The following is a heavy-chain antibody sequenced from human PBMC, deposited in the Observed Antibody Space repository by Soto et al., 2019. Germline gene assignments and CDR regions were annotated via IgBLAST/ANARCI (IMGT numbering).Heavy chain of an antibody. CDR3: AAGRSPFDY. V-gene: IGHV1-58*01. CDR2: IVVGSGNT. J-gene: IGHJ4*02. CDR1: GFTFTSSA. Sequence: SVKLSCKASGFTFTSSAVQCVRQARGQRLEWIGWIVVGSGNTNYAQKFQTRVTITRDMSTSTAYLALSSLRSEDTAVYYCAAGRSPFDYWGQGTLVTVSS.